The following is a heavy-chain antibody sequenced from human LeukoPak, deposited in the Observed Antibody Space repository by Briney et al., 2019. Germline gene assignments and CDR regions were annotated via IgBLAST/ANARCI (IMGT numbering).Heavy chain of an antibody. D-gene: IGHD3-10*01. J-gene: IGHJ4*02. CDR3: AKTPITMVRGVISFDY. Sequence: GGSLRLSCAASGFTFSSYAMSWVRQAPGKGLEWVSAISGSGGSTYYADSVKGRFTISRDNSKNTLYLQMNSLRAEDTAAYYCAKTPITMVRGVISFDYWGQGTLVTVSS. CDR1: GFTFSSYA. CDR2: ISGSGGST. V-gene: IGHV3-23*01.